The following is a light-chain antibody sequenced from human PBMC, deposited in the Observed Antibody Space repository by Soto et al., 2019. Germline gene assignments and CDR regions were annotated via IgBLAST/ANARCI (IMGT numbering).Light chain of an antibody. V-gene: IGKV3-11*01. Sequence: EIVLTQSPATLSLSPGERATLSCRASQSVSSYLAWYQQKPGQAPRLLIYDVSSRVTGIPARFSGSGSGTDFTLTISSLEPEDFAVYYCQQRSNWPRTFGQGTKVEVK. CDR3: QQRSNWPRT. CDR2: DVS. J-gene: IGKJ1*01. CDR1: QSVSSY.